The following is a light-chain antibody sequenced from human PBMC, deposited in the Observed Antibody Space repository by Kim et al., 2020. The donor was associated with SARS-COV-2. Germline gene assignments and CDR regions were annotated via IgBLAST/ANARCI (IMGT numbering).Light chain of an antibody. CDR2: GAS. J-gene: IGKJ1*01. CDR1: QSVTSTY. CDR3: QQYGRSPWT. Sequence: SPGERATLSCRASQSVTSTYLAWYQQKPGQAPRLLIYGASSRATGIPDRFSGSGSGTDFTLTISRLEPEDFAVYYCQQYGRSPWTFGQGTKVDIK. V-gene: IGKV3-20*01.